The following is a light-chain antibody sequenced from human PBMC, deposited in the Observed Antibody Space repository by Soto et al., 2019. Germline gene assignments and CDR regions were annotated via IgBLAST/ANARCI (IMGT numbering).Light chain of an antibody. CDR1: QNVRYN. CDR2: GAS. CDR3: HQYNSWFT. V-gene: IGKV3-15*01. J-gene: IGKJ2*01. Sequence: EIVLTQSPATLSVSPGERATLSCRASQNVRYNLAWYQQNPGQAPRLLIYGASTRAIDIPPRFSGSGSGTEFTLTITSLQSDDFAVYYCHQYNSWFTFGQGTKLEIK.